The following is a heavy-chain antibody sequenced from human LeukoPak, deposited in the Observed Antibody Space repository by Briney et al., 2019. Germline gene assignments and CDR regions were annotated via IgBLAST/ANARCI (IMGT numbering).Heavy chain of an antibody. V-gene: IGHV3-74*01. D-gene: IGHD6-13*01. CDR2: INSDGSST. J-gene: IGHJ4*02. CDR3: TRVSVGDEYSSSGY. CDR1: GFTFSRYY. Sequence: PGGSLRLSCAASGFTFSRYYMHWVRQAPGKGLVGVSRINSDGSSTTYADSVKGRFTISRDNAKNTLYLQMNSLKVEDTAVYYCTRVSVGDEYSSSGYWGQGTLVNVSS.